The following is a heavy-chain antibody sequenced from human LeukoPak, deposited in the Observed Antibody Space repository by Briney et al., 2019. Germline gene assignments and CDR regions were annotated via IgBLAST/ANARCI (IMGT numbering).Heavy chain of an antibody. CDR1: GGTFSSYA. Sequence: VKVSCQASGGTFSSYAISWVRQAPGQGLEWMGRIIPILGIANYARKFQGRVTITADKSTSTAYMELSSLRSEDTAVYYCAREATDDYGGNSGDYFDYWGQGTLVTVSS. V-gene: IGHV1-69*04. J-gene: IGHJ4*02. CDR3: AREATDDYGGNSGDYFDY. CDR2: IIPILGIA. D-gene: IGHD4-23*01.